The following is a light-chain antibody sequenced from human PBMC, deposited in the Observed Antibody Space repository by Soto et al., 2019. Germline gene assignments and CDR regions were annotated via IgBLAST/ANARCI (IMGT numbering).Light chain of an antibody. CDR2: DVI. Sequence: QPVLTQPRSVSGSPGQSVTISCTGTSRNVGGYDYVAWYQQHAGKAPRLMIYDVIKRPSGVPDRFSASKSGNTASLTISGLQAEDEADYYCCSYEGGPYVFGTGTKLTVL. V-gene: IGLV2-11*01. CDR3: CSYEGGPYV. J-gene: IGLJ1*01. CDR1: SRNVGGYDY.